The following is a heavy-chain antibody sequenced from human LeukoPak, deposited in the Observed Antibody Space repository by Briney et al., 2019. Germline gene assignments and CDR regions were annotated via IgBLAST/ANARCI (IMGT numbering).Heavy chain of an antibody. CDR3: AKASVAMVRGGDGMDV. CDR2: ISSSSSYI. J-gene: IGHJ6*02. CDR1: GFTFSSYS. Sequence: PGGSLRLSCAASGFTFSSYSMNWVRQAPGKGLEWVSSISSSSSYIYYADSVKGRFTISRDNSKNTLYLQMNSLRAEDTAVYYCAKASVAMVRGGDGMDVWGQGTTVTVSS. V-gene: IGHV3-21*04. D-gene: IGHD3-10*01.